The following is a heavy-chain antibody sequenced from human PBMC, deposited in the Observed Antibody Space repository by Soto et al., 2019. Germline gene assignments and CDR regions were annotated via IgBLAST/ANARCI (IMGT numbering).Heavy chain of an antibody. D-gene: IGHD7-27*01. V-gene: IGHV3-48*01. CDR2: ISSSSSVI. Sequence: GGSLRLSGATSGFILSDCAMNWVRQAPGKGLEWVSYISSSSSVIDYADSVKGRFTASRDNARNSLYLQMNSLRAEDTAVYYCARDLSWGSNWYYYMDVWGKGTTVTVSS. CDR1: GFILSDCA. J-gene: IGHJ6*03. CDR3: ARDLSWGSNWYYYMDV.